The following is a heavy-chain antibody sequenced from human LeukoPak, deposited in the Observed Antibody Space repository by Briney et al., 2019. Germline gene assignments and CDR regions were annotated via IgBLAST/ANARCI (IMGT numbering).Heavy chain of an antibody. V-gene: IGHV4-39*01. J-gene: IGHJ4*02. CDR1: GASISSTPSY. D-gene: IGHD6-13*01. CDR3: ARRMPSSGYSYDF. CDR2: IYYTGTT. Sequence: PSETLSLTCTASGASISSTPSYWGWIRQPPGKGLEWIGSIYYTGTTYYSPSLKSRVTISIDTSNNRFSLRLTSVTAADTALYYCARRMPSSGYSYDFWGLGTLVSVSS.